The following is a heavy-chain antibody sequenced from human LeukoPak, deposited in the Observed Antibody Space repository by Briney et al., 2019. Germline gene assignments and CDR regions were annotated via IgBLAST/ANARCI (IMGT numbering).Heavy chain of an antibody. CDR1: GGSISSSSYY. CDR3: ARVGMVRGVLRPFDY. J-gene: IGHJ4*02. D-gene: IGHD3-10*01. CDR2: IYYSGST. Sequence: SETLSLTCTVSGGSISSSSYYWGWIRQPPGKGLEWIGSIYYSGSTYYNPSLKSRVTISVDTSKNQFSLKLSSVTAADTAVYYCARVGMVRGVLRPFDYWGQGTLVTVSS. V-gene: IGHV4-39*07.